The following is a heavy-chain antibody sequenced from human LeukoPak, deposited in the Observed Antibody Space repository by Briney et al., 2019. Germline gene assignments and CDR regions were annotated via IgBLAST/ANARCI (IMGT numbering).Heavy chain of an antibody. CDR2: IYYSGST. D-gene: IGHD6-6*01. CDR3: ARHIAARFQTPFHAFDI. CDR1: GYAISTASY. J-gene: IGHJ3*02. Sequence: PSETLSLTCTVSGYAISTASYWGWIRQPPGKGLEWIGYIYYSGSTNYNPSLKSRVTISVDTSKNQFSLKLSSVTAADTAVYYCARHIAARFQTPFHAFDIWGQGTMVTVSS. V-gene: IGHV4-59*01.